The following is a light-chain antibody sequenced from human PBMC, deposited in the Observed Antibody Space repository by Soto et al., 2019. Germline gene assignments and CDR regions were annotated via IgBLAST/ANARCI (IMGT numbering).Light chain of an antibody. CDR3: QQYNERPLT. CDR2: AAS. J-gene: IGKJ4*01. V-gene: IGKV3-15*01. Sequence: EIVMTQSPATLSVSPGERATLSCRASQSVGNNLAWYQQKPGQAPRLLIYAASTRATGIPASFSGSGSGTDFTLTISRLQSEEFAVYYCQQYNERPLTFGGGTKVENK. CDR1: QSVGNN.